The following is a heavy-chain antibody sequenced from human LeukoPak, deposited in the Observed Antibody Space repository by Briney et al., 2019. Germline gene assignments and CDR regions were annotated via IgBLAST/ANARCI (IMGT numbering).Heavy chain of an antibody. V-gene: IGHV4-4*07. D-gene: IGHD3-22*01. CDR1: GGSISSNY. J-gene: IGHJ4*02. CDR2: IYTSGST. Sequence: PSETLSLTCTVSGGSISSNYWSWIRQPAGKGLEWIGRIYTSGSTNCNPSLKSRVTMSVDTSKNQFSLNLTSVTAADTAVYYCARGRSSGIPDDYWGQGTLVTVSS. CDR3: ARGRSSGIPDDY.